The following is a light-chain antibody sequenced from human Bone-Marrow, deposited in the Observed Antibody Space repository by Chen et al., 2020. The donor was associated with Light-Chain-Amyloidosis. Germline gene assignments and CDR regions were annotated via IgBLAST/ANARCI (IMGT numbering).Light chain of an antibody. J-gene: IGLJ3*02. V-gene: IGLV3-21*02. CDR1: NIGSTC. CDR3: QVWDRSSDRPV. CDR2: DDS. Sequence: SYVLTQPSSVSVAPGQTATIACGGNNIGSTCVHWYQQTPGQAPLLVVYDDSDRPSGIPERLCGSNAGNTATLTISRVEAGDEADDYCQVWDRSSDRPVFGGGTKLTVL.